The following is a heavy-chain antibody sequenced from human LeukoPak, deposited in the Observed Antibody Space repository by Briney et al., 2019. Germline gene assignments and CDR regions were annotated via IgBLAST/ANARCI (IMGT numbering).Heavy chain of an antibody. CDR2: ISGTGDNT. CDR1: GFTFSSYA. CDR3: ARDNDWAFHY. V-gene: IGHV3-23*01. J-gene: IGHJ4*02. D-gene: IGHD3-9*01. Sequence: GGSLRLSCAASGFTFSSYAMSWVRQAPGKGLEWVSAISGTGDNTYYADSVKGRFTISRDNARNSLYLQMNSLRDEDTAVYYCARDNDWAFHYWGQGTLVTVSS.